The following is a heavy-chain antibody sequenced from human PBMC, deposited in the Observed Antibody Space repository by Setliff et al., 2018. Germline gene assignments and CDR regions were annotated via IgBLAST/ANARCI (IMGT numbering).Heavy chain of an antibody. J-gene: IGHJ4*02. CDR3: TKGRVGLAARAGY. Sequence: NPSETLSLTCTVSGGSISSDSDYWSWIRQSAGKGLEWIGRIYASGSTEYNPSLGSRVTISVDTSRNQFSLQLSSVTSADTAIYYCTKGRVGLAARAGYWGQGTLVTVSS. CDR1: GGSISSDSDY. D-gene: IGHD1-26*01. CDR2: IYASGST. V-gene: IGHV4-61*02.